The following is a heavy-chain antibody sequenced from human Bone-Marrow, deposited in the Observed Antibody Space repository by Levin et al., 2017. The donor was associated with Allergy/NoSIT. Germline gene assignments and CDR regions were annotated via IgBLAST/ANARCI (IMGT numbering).Heavy chain of an antibody. J-gene: IGHJ6*02. CDR3: ARDMNMAHYNYGLDV. CDR1: GFTLSDYY. D-gene: IGHD1/OR15-1a*01. V-gene: IGHV3-11*01. Sequence: GESLKISCAASGFTLSDYYMSWIRQAPGKGLEWVSYISSRGTTMYLADSVKGRFTISRDNAKNSLSLQMNSLRADDTAVYYCARDMNMAHYNYGLDVWGQGTTVTVSS. CDR2: ISSRGTTM.